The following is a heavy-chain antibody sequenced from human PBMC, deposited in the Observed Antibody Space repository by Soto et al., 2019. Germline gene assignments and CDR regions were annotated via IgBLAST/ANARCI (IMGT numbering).Heavy chain of an antibody. CDR2: ISSSSSYI. CDR1: GFTFSSYS. V-gene: IGHV3-21*01. CDR3: ARRATPPYYYCGMVV. Sequence: PGGSLRLSCAASGFTFSSYSMNWVRQAPGKGLEWVSSISSSSSYIYYADSVKGRFTISRDNAKNSLYLQMNSLRAEDTAVYYCARRATPPYYYCGMVVWDQGTTLTVSS. J-gene: IGHJ6*02.